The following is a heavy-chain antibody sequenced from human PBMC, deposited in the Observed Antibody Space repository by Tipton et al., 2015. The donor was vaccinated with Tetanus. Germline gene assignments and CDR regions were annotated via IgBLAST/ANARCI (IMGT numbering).Heavy chain of an antibody. CDR1: GFTFSSYA. CDR3: AGVVAATSPQDY. D-gene: IGHD2-15*01. J-gene: IGHJ4*02. V-gene: IGHV3-23*01. CDR2: ISGSGGST. Sequence: SLRLSCAASGFTFSSYAMSWVRQAPGKGLEWVSAISGSGGSTYYADSVKGRFTISRDNSKNTLYLQMNSLRAEDTAVYYCAGVVAATSPQDYWGQGTLVTVSS.